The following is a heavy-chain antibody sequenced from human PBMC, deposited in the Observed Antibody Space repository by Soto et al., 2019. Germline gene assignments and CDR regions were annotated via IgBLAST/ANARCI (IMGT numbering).Heavy chain of an antibody. Sequence: LSLTCTVSGDSVSSGYWIWIRQPPGKGLENIGYIYRGSTNYADSVKGRFTISRDNAKNSLYLQMNGLRAEDTAVYYCARDFGFDDIWGQGTMVTVSS. CDR2: IYRGST. J-gene: IGHJ3*02. V-gene: IGHV3-11*06. CDR3: ARDFGFDDI. D-gene: IGHD3-16*01. CDR1: GDSVSSGY.